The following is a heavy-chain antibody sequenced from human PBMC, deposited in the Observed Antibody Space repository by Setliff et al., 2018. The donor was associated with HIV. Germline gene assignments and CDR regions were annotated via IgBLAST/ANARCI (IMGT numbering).Heavy chain of an antibody. CDR2: IYHSGST. CDR3: AKTIGRYFDIFDN. CDR1: GYSISSGYY. V-gene: IGHV4-38-2*01. Sequence: KPSETLSLTCAVSGYSISSGYYWGWIRQPPGKGLEWIGSIYHSGSTYYNPSRKSRVTISVDTSKNQFSLKLSSVTAADTAVYYCAKTIGRYFDIFDNWGQGTLVTVSS. J-gene: IGHJ4*02. D-gene: IGHD3-9*01.